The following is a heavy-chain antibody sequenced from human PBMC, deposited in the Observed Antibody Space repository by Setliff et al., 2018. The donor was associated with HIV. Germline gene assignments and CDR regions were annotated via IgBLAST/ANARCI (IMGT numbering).Heavy chain of an antibody. CDR1: GGSISSSSYY. V-gene: IGHV4-39*01. CDR3: ARGRRLMAPHYFDN. CDR2: FHYSGST. J-gene: IGHJ4*02. Sequence: PSETLSLTCNVSGGSISSSSYYWGWIRQPPGKGLEWIGSFHYSGSTSYNPSLRSRVTISVDTSKNQFSLKLTSVTAADTAVYYCARGRRLMAPHYFDNWGQGTLVTVS. D-gene: IGHD5-12*01.